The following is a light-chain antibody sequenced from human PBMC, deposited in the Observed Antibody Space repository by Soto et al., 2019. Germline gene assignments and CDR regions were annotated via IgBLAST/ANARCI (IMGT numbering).Light chain of an antibody. CDR3: SSYAVSNNLV. CDR1: NIGSKS. CDR2: DDS. J-gene: IGLJ2*01. Sequence: SYELTQPPSVSVAPGQTATITCGESNIGSKSVHWYQQKPGQAPLLVVYDDSDRPSGIPERFSGSNSGRTATLTVSGLRAEDEADYFCSSYAVSNNLVFGGGTQLTVL. V-gene: IGLV3-21*02.